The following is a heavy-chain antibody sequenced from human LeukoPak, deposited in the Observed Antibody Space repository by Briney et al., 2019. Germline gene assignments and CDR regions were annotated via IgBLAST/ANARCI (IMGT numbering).Heavy chain of an antibody. CDR2: IYTSGST. Sequence: SETLSLTCTVSGGSLSSYYWSWIRQPAGKGLEWIGRIYTSGSTTYNPSLKSRVTISVDTSKNQFSLKLSSVTAADTAVDYCGRFPGGDATMIVVATYPDRAFDIWGQGTMVTVSS. CDR3: GRFPGGDATMIVVATYPDRAFDI. J-gene: IGHJ3*02. D-gene: IGHD3-22*01. V-gene: IGHV4-4*07. CDR1: GGSLSSYY.